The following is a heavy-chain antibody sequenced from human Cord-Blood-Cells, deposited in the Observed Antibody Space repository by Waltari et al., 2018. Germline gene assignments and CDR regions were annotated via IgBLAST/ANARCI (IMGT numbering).Heavy chain of an antibody. V-gene: IGHV4-34*01. J-gene: IGHJ3*02. CDR2: INHSGST. CDR1: GGSFSGYY. Sequence: QVQLQQWGAGLLKPSETLSLTCAVYGGSFSGYYWSWIRQPPGKGLAWIGEINHSGSTNYNPSLKSRVTISVDTSKNQFSLKLSSVTAADTAVYYCARATEYAPFDIWGQGTMVTVSS. CDR3: ARATEYAPFDI.